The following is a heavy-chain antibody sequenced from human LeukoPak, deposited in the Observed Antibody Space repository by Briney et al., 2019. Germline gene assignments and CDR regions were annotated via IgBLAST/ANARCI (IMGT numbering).Heavy chain of an antibody. D-gene: IGHD4-23*01. CDR3: ARDYGGNSHYYYGMDV. CDR1: GYTFTGYY. V-gene: IGHV1-2*02. J-gene: IGHJ6*02. Sequence: ASVKVSCKASGYTFTGYYMHWVRQAPGQGLEWMGWINPNSGGTNYAQKFQGRVTMIRDTSISTAYMELSRLRSDDTAVYYCARDYGGNSHYYYGMDVWGQGTTVTVSS. CDR2: INPNSGGT.